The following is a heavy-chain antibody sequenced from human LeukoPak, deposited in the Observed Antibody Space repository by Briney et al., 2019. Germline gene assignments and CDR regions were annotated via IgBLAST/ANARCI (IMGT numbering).Heavy chain of an antibody. D-gene: IGHD3-10*01. J-gene: IGHJ4*02. V-gene: IGHV3-11*04. CDR3: ARVLAEGVVRGVIRD. CDR1: GFTFRDYY. Sequence: KPGGSLRLSCAASGFTFRDYYMSWIRQAPGKGLEWVSYISSSGSTIYYADSVKGRFTISRDNAKNSLYLQMNSLRAEDTAVYYCARVLAEGVVRGVIRDWGQGTLVTVSS. CDR2: ISSSGSTI.